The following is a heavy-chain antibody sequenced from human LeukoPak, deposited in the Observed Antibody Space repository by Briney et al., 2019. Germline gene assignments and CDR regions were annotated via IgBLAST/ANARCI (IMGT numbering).Heavy chain of an antibody. CDR1: GSTFDDYG. D-gene: IGHD1-26*01. Sequence: GGSLRLSCAASGSTFDDYGMSWVRQAPGKGLEWVSGINWNGGSTGYADSVKGRFTISRDNAKNSLYLQMNSLRAEDTALYYCARDVGRWELLLSDSWGQGTLVTVSS. CDR2: INWNGGST. V-gene: IGHV3-20*04. J-gene: IGHJ4*02. CDR3: ARDVGRWELLLSDS.